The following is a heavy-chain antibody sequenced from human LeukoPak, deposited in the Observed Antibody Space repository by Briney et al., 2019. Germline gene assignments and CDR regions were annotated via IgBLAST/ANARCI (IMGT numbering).Heavy chain of an antibody. Sequence: SETLSLTCTVSGDAISPYYWSWIRQPPGKGLEWIGYIYYSGSTNYNPSLKSRVTISVDTSKNQFSLKLSSVTAADTAVYYCARGTPDDYGATQEFDYWGQGTLVTVSS. J-gene: IGHJ4*02. D-gene: IGHD4-17*01. CDR1: GDAISPYY. V-gene: IGHV4-59*01. CDR2: IYYSGST. CDR3: ARGTPDDYGATQEFDY.